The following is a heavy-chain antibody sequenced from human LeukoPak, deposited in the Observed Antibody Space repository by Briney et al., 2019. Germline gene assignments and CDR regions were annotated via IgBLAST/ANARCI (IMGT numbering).Heavy chain of an antibody. CDR1: GESSFSSYY. D-gene: IGHD3-16*01. CDR3: SRQAFGNDH. J-gene: IGHJ4*02. Sequence: PSETLSLTRAVSGESSFSSYYWSGIRQPPGGALEWIGEINHSGYTNYNPSLKSRVTLSIDTSKNQFSLRLNPVTAADTAVYYCSRQAFGNDHWGQGTLVTVSS. V-gene: IGHV4-34*01. CDR2: INHSGYT.